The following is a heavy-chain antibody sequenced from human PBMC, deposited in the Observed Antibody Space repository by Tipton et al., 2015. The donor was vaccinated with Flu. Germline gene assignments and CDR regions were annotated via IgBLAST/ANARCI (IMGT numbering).Heavy chain of an antibody. CDR2: IYYSGST. CDR1: GGSISSSSYY. CDR3: TRVGGYYDSSGYQSY. Sequence: LRLSCTVSGGSISSSSYYWGWIRQPPGKGLEWIGSIYYSGSTYYNPPLKSRVTISVDTSKNQFSLKLSSVTAADTAVYYCTRVGGYYDSSGYQSYWGQGTLVTVSS. V-gene: IGHV4-39*07. J-gene: IGHJ4*02. D-gene: IGHD3-22*01.